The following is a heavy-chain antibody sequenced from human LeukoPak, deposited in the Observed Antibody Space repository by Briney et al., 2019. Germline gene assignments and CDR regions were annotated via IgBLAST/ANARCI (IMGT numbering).Heavy chain of an antibody. V-gene: IGHV3-7*01. CDR2: IKQDGSEK. CDR1: GFTFSSYW. D-gene: IGHD1-1*01. Sequence: PGGSLRLSCAASGFTFSSYWMSWVRQAPGKGLEWVANIKQDGSEKYYVDSVKGRFTISRDNAKNSLYLQMNSLRAEDTAVYYCARAAPTSRWYFDLWGRGTLVTVSS. J-gene: IGHJ2*01. CDR3: ARAAPTSRWYFDL.